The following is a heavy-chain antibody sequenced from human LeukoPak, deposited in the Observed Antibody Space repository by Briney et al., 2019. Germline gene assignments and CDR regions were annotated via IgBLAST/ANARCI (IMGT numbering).Heavy chain of an antibody. CDR3: ARVVVVAASGEEALYPPNAFDV. CDR1: GVPFTNADYY. Sequence: SQTLSLTCTVSGVPFTNADYYWTWIRHLPGKGLEWLASLYCTGDSSSNPPLKSRLTVSSDTSSCQFFLNLRSVTAADTAVYYCARVVVVAASGEEALYPPNAFDVWGPGTIVTVSS. J-gene: IGHJ3*01. D-gene: IGHD2-15*01. CDR2: LYCTGDS. V-gene: IGHV4-31*03.